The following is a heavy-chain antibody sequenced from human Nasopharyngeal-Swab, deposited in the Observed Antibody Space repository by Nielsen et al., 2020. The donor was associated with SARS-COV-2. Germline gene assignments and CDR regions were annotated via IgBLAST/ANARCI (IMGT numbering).Heavy chain of an antibody. CDR1: GFTFSSYA. V-gene: IGHV3-23*01. Sequence: GESLKISCAASGFTFSSYAMSWVRQAPGKGLEWVSTINDNGGGTYYTDSVKGRFTISRDNAKNSLYLQMNSLRAEDTAVYYCARDAILEGWYPAYFDYWGQGTLVTASS. CDR2: INDNGGGT. D-gene: IGHD6-19*01. CDR3: ARDAILEGWYPAYFDY. J-gene: IGHJ4*02.